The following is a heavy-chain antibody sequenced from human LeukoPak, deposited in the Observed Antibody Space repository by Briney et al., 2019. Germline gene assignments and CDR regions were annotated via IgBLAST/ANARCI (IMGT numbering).Heavy chain of an antibody. Sequence: SETLSLTCTVSGGSMSSGGYYWSWIRQHPGKGLEWIGYIYYSGSTYYNPSLKSRVTISVDTSKNQFSLKLSSVTAADTAVYYCARFSYGSGSSWGQGTLVTVSS. V-gene: IGHV4-31*03. J-gene: IGHJ4*02. CDR2: IYYSGST. CDR3: ARFSYGSGSS. D-gene: IGHD3-10*01. CDR1: GGSMSSGGYY.